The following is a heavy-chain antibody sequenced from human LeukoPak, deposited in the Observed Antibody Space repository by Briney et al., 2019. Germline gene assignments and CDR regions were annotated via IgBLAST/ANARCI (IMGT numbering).Heavy chain of an antibody. D-gene: IGHD2-8*01. CDR1: GFTFSSYA. J-gene: IGHJ4*02. V-gene: IGHV3-30-3*01. CDR3: AREDLGYCTNGVCYGVVD. CDR2: ISYDGSNK. Sequence: EGSLRLSCAASGFTFSSYAMHWVRQAPGKGLEWVAVISYDGSNKYYADSVKGRFSISRDNSENTLYLQMNSLRAEDTAVYYCAREDLGYCTNGVCYGVVDWGQGTLVTVSS.